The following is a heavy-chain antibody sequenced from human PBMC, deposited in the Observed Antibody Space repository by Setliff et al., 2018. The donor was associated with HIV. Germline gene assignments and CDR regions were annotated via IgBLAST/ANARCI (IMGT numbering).Heavy chain of an antibody. D-gene: IGHD3-10*01. V-gene: IGHV4-4*07. J-gene: IGHJ2*01. Sequence: SETLSLTCTVSGGSINTYYWSWIRQPAGKGLEWIGRFYTSGSTNYNPSLKSRVAMSVDTSKNQFSLKLSAVTAADTAVYYCAREGGQGYAGSGSFYHRNFDLWGRGTLVTVSS. CDR3: AREGGQGYAGSGSFYHRNFDL. CDR1: GGSINTYY. CDR2: FYTSGST.